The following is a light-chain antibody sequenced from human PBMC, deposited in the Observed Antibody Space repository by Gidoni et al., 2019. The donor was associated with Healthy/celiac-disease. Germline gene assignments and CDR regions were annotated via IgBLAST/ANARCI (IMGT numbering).Light chain of an antibody. CDR1: QSVFYSSNNRNY. V-gene: IGKV4-1*01. Sequence: DIVMTQSPDSLAVSLGERATLNCKSSQSVFYSSNNRNYLAWYQQKPGQTPKLPIYWASTRESGVPDRCSGSGSGTEFTLTISSLQAEDVAVYYCQQYYSTPRTFGQGTKVEIK. J-gene: IGKJ1*01. CDR3: QQYYSTPRT. CDR2: WAS.